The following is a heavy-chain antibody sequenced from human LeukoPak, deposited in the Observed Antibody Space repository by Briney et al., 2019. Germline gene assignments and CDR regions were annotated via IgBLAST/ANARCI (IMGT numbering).Heavy chain of an antibody. CDR1: GGSISSYY. CDR2: TYYTGNN. D-gene: IGHD1-7*01. Sequence: ASETLSLTCTVSGGSISSYYWSWIRQPPGKGLEWIGYTYYTGNNNYNPSLKSRVTISVDTSKNQFSVNLSSVTAADPAIYSCARLGGTTAPFGYWRQGTLVTVSS. CDR3: ARLGGTTAPFGY. V-gene: IGHV4-59*08. J-gene: IGHJ4*02.